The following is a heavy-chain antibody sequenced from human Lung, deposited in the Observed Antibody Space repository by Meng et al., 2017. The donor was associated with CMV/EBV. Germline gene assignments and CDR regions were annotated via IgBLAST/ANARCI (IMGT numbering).Heavy chain of an antibody. D-gene: IGHD1-26*01. J-gene: IGHJ4*02. CDR3: ARGLEENLGWEMGY. CDR2: IDIDGRDI. V-gene: IGHV3-74*03. CDR1: GFTLRNYW. Sequence: VVSGGGLVEPGGSLRLSCAVSGFTLRNYWTHWVRQVPGKGLEWVSRIDIDGRDITYADSVRGRLTISRDTAKNTLYLEMNSLRVEDTAIYYCARGLEENLGWEMGYWGQGTLVTVSS.